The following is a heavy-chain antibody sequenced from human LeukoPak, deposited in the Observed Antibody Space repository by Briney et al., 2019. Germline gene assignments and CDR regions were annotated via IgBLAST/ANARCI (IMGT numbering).Heavy chain of an antibody. CDR3: ARDITSEHYDY. D-gene: IGHD3-10*01. J-gene: IGHJ4*02. CDR2: IWYDGSKE. Sequence: GGSLRLSCAASGFTFSLYGMHWVRQAPDRGLEWVAVIWYDGSKEYYADAVKGRFTISRDNSKNTLFLQMNSLRSEDTAVYYCARDITSEHYDYWGQGTLVTVSS. V-gene: IGHV3-33*01. CDR1: GFTFSLYG.